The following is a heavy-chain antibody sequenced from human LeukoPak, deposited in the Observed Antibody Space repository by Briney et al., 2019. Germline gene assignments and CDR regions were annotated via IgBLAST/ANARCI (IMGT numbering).Heavy chain of an antibody. V-gene: IGHV3-48*03. CDR3: APPTVTTGC. J-gene: IGHJ4*02. CDR1: GFTFSSYE. D-gene: IGHD4-17*01. CDR2: ISSSGSTI. Sequence: GGSLRLSCAASGFTFSSYEMNWVRQAPGKGLEWVSYISSSGSTIYYADSVKGRFTISRDNAKNSLYLQMNSLRAGDTAVYYCAPPTVTTGCWGQGTLVTVSS.